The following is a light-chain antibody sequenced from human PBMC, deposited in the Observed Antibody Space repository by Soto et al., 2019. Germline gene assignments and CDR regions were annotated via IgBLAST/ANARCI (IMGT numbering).Light chain of an antibody. V-gene: IGLV2-14*01. Sequence: QSVLTQPASVSGSPGQSITISCTGTSSDVGGYNYVSWYQQHPGKAPKLMIYEVSHRPSGVSNRFSGSKSGNTASLTISGLQAEDEADYYCSSYTGSSTPYVFGTGIKLTVL. CDR3: SSYTGSSTPYV. CDR2: EVS. CDR1: SSDVGGYNY. J-gene: IGLJ1*01.